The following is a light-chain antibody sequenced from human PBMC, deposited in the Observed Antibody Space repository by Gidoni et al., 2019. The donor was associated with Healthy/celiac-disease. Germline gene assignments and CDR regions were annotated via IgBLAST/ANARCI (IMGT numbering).Light chain of an antibody. CDR1: ECVSSSY. V-gene: IGKV3-20*01. CDR2: GAS. CDR3: QQYGSSPPLT. Sequence: VFTLSPGTLSLSPGERATLSCPASECVSSSYLAWYQQKPGQAPRLLIYGASSRPTGIPDRCSGSGSGTDFTLTISRLEPEDFAVYYCQQYGSSPPLTFGGGTKVEIK. J-gene: IGKJ4*02.